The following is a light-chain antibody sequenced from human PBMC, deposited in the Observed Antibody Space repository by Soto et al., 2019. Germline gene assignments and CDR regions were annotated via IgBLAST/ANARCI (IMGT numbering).Light chain of an antibody. Sequence: EIVLTQSPGTLSLSPGERATLPCRASQSVSSSYLAWYQQKPGQAPRLLIYGASSRATGIPDRFSGSGSGTDFTLTISRLEPEDFAVYYCQQYGSSPTTFGGGTKVDIK. CDR2: GAS. V-gene: IGKV3-20*01. CDR1: QSVSSSY. J-gene: IGKJ4*01. CDR3: QQYGSSPTT.